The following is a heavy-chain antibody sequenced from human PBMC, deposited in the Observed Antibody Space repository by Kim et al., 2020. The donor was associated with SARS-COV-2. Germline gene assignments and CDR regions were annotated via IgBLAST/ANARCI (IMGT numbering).Heavy chain of an antibody. D-gene: IGHD3-10*01. J-gene: IGHJ4*02. CDR3: ARDLSWGNYGSGSYRFGY. Sequence: KGRFTISRDNSKNTLYLQMNSLRAEDTAVYYCARDLSWGNYGSGSYRFGYWGQGTLVTVSS. V-gene: IGHV3-30*01.